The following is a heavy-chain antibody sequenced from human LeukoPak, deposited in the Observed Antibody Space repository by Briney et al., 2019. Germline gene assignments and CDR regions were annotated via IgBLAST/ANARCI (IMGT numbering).Heavy chain of an antibody. CDR3: ARLQYSFLYGSGSYGVDY. D-gene: IGHD3-10*01. CDR2: ISSSSSYI. V-gene: IGHV3-21*01. CDR1: GFTFSSYS. J-gene: IGHJ4*02. Sequence: GGSLRLSCAASGFTFSSYSMNWVRQAPGKGLEWVSSISSSSSYIYYADSVKGRFTISRDNAKNSLYLQMNSLRAEDTAVYYCARLQYSFLYGSGSYGVDYWGQGTLVTVSS.